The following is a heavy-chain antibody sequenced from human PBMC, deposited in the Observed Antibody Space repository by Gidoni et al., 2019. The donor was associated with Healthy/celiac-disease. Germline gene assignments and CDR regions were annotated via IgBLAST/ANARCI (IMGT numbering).Heavy chain of an antibody. V-gene: IGHV4-59*01. CDR1: GGSLSSYY. Sequence: QVQLQESGPGLVKPSETLSLTCTVSGGSLSSYYWGWLRQPPGRGLEWIGYIYYSGSTNYNPSLKSRVTISVDTSKNQFSLKLSSVTAADTAVYYCARGGLWFDYWGQGTLVTVSS. CDR2: IYYSGST. D-gene: IGHD5-18*01. J-gene: IGHJ4*02. CDR3: ARGGLWFDY.